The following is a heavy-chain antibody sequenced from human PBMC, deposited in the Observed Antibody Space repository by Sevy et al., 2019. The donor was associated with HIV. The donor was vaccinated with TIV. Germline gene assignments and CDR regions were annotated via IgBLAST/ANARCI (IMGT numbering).Heavy chain of an antibody. CDR3: ARQGWELSDYYMDV. CDR2: IIPIFGTA. CDR1: GGTFSSYA. Sequence: ASVKVSCKASGGTFSSYAISWVRQAPGQGLEWMGVIIPIFGTANYAQKFQGRVTITADKSPSTAYMELSSLRSEDTAVYYCARQGWELSDYYMDVWGKGTTVTVSS. D-gene: IGHD1-26*01. V-gene: IGHV1-69*06. J-gene: IGHJ6*03.